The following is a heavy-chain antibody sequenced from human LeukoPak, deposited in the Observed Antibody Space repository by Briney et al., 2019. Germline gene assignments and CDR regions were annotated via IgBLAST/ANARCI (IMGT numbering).Heavy chain of an antibody. V-gene: IGHV3-74*01. CDR2: ISTDGSST. Sequence: GGSLRLSCAASGFTFSYYWMHWVRQAPGKGLVWVSRISTDGSSTTYADSVKGRFTISRDNAKNTLFLQMNSLRAEDTAVYYCAREGLPRHVGLEDWYFDLWGRGTLVTVSS. J-gene: IGHJ2*01. D-gene: IGHD1-26*01. CDR3: AREGLPRHVGLEDWYFDL. CDR1: GFTFSYYW.